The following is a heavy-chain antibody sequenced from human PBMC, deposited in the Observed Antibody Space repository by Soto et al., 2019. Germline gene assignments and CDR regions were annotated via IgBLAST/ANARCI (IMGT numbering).Heavy chain of an antibody. CDR3: ARGAVPAAYLFYFDY. CDR1: GGSISTSSSTYY. CDR2: FFYSGKS. Sequence: SETLSLTCSVSGGSISTSSSTYYWGWMRQPPGKGLEWIASFFYSGKSFYNPSLKSRVTMSVDTSKNQFSLNLASVTAADTAVYYCARGAVPAAYLFYFDYWGQGALVTVSS. V-gene: IGHV4-39*07. D-gene: IGHD2-2*01. J-gene: IGHJ4*02.